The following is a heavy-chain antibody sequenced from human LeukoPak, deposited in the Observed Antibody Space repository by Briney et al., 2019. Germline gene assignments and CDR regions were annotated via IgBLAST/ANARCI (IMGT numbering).Heavy chain of an antibody. D-gene: IGHD3-10*01. Sequence: GRSLRLSCAASGFTFSSYAMHWVRQAPGKGLEWGAVISYDGTNKYYADSVKGRFTISRDNSKNTLYLQMHSLRAEDTAVYYCARARGYYDSGSSNWFDPWGQGTLVTVSS. CDR2: ISYDGTNK. CDR3: ARARGYYDSGSSNWFDP. CDR1: GFTFSSYA. V-gene: IGHV3-30*04. J-gene: IGHJ5*02.